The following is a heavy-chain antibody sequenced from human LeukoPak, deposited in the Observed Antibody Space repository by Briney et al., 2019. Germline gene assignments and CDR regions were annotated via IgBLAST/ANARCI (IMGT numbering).Heavy chain of an antibody. CDR1: GFTFSSYS. D-gene: IGHD3-10*01. CDR2: ISSSSSYI. CDR3: ARDPFPHYGSGLGYFDY. V-gene: IGHV3-21*01. J-gene: IGHJ4*02. Sequence: GGSLRLYCAASGFTFSSYSMNWVRQAPGKGLEWVSSISSSSSYIYYADSVKGRFTISRDNAKNSLYLQMNSLRAEDTAVYYCARDPFPHYGSGLGYFDYWGQGTLVTVSS.